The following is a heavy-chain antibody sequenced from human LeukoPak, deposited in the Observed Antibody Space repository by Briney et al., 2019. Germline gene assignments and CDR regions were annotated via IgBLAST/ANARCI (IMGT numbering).Heavy chain of an antibody. CDR2: IYYSGST. Sequence: PSETLSLTCTVSGGSVSSSSYYWSWIRQPPGKGLEWIGYIYYSGSTYYNPSLKSRVTISVDTSKNQFSLKLSSVTAADTAVYYCARDGRSYGYFDYWGQGTLVTVSS. CDR3: ARDGRSYGYFDY. V-gene: IGHV4-30-4*01. J-gene: IGHJ4*02. CDR1: GGSVSSSSYY. D-gene: IGHD5-18*01.